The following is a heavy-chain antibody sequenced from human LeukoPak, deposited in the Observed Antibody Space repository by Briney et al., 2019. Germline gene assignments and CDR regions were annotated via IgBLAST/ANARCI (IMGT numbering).Heavy chain of an antibody. CDR3: ARRYYDFWSGYSYYFDY. V-gene: IGHV3-7*01. J-gene: IGHJ4*02. D-gene: IGHD3-3*01. Sequence: QPGGSLRLSCAASGFTFSSYEMNWVRQAPGKGLEWVANIKQDGSEKYYVDSVKGRFTISRDNAKNSLFLQMNSLRAEDTAVYYCARRYYDFWSGYSYYFDYWGQGTLVTVSS. CDR2: IKQDGSEK. CDR1: GFTFSSYE.